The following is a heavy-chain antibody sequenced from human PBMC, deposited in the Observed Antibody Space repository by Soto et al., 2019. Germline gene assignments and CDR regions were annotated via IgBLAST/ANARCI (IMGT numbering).Heavy chain of an antibody. CDR2: ITPYNGNT. CDR1: GYTFTCVY. J-gene: IGHJ6*02. D-gene: IGHD3-10*01. Sequence: QMHLVQSGAEVKRTGSSVKISCKASGYTFTCVYLHWVRQAPGQSLEWMGCITPYNGNTRYAQKFQDRVTITRDGSLTVFLELSSLRSEDTAIYYCARSSYYGSDTYTDYGVVVWGQGTTVTVSS. V-gene: IGHV1-45*02. CDR3: ARSSYYGSDTYTDYGVVV.